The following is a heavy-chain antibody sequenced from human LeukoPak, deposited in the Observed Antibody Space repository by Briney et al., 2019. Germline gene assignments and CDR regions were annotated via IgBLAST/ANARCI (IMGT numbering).Heavy chain of an antibody. J-gene: IGHJ4*02. Sequence: QPSATLSLTRIVSAPSISISSYYSGWIRQSPGKGLEWIGSIYDSGSSSYYNPSLKSRVTISVDTSKHQFSLKLDSVAAEDTAVYYCVVGGKKQQWWPVPPYYFISWGQGTLVTVSS. CDR1: APSISISSYY. V-gene: IGHV4-39*01. CDR3: VVGGKKQQWWPVPPYYFIS. CDR2: IYDSGSSS. D-gene: IGHD5-18*01.